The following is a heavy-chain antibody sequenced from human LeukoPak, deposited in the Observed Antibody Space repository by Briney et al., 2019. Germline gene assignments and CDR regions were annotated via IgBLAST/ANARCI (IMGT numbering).Heavy chain of an antibody. Sequence: SETLSLTCTVSGGSISSYYWSWIRQPPGKGLEWIGYIYYSGSTNYNPSLKSRVTMSADTSENRFSLRLTSVTAADTAVYFCARDPVGGFGEWDYWGQGTLVIVSS. CDR3: ARDPVGGFGEWDY. J-gene: IGHJ4*02. V-gene: IGHV4-59*12. D-gene: IGHD3-10*01. CDR1: GGSISSYY. CDR2: IYYSGST.